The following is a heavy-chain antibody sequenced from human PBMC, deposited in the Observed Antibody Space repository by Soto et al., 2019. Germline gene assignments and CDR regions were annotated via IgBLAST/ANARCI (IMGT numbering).Heavy chain of an antibody. Sequence: PSETLSLTCAVSGGSISSSRHYWGWIRQPPGKGLEWLGSIFYSGSSYYNPSLKSRVTISVDTSKNEFSLKLSSVTAADTAVYYCARHVLTGTARGWSDYWGQGTLVTVSS. CDR1: GGSISSSRHY. V-gene: IGHV4-39*01. CDR2: IFYSGSS. J-gene: IGHJ4*02. CDR3: ARHVLTGTARGWSDY. D-gene: IGHD1-20*01.